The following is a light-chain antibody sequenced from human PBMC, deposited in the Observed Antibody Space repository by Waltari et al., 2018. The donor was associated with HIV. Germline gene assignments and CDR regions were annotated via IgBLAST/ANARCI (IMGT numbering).Light chain of an antibody. CDR3: SSYTSSISYV. CDR1: RSYVGGYNC. Sequence: QSALTQPASVSGSPGQSITISCTGTRSYVGGYNCVHWYQQHPGKAPKLMIYEVSNRPSGVSNRFSGSKSGNTASLTISGLQAEDEADYYCSSYTSSISYVFGTGTKVTVL. V-gene: IGLV2-14*01. CDR2: EVS. J-gene: IGLJ1*01.